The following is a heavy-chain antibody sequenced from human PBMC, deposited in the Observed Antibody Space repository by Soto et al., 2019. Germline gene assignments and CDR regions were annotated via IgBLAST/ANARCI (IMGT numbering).Heavy chain of an antibody. J-gene: IGHJ4*02. CDR3: ARQIYDSDTGPTSQYYFDS. D-gene: IGHD3-22*01. CDR1: GYSFAGYW. Sequence: PGESLKISCKGSGYSFAGYWITWVRQKPGKGLEWMGRIDPSDSQTYYSPSFRGHVTISATKSITTVFLQWSSLRASDTAMYYCARQIYDSDTGPTSQYYFDSWGQGTPVTVSS. CDR2: IDPSDSQT. V-gene: IGHV5-10-1*01.